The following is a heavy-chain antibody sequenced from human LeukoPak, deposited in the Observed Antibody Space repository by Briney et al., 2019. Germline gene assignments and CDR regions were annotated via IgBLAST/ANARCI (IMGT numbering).Heavy chain of an antibody. V-gene: IGHV3-30*02. CDR3: ARDSNWGFAH. CDR1: GFTFNSY. J-gene: IGHJ4*02. CDR2: IRQDGSDK. D-gene: IGHD7-27*01. Sequence: GGSLRLSCAASGFTFNSYHWVRQAPGKGREGVSFIRQDGSDKYYADSVKGRFTISRDNSMNTLYLQMNSLRAEDTAVYYCARDSNWGFAHWGQGALVTVAS.